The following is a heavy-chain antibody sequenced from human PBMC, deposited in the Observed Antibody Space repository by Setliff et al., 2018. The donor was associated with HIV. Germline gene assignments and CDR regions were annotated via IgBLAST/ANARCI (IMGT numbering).Heavy chain of an antibody. CDR2: IRYDGSNK. V-gene: IGHV3-30*02. CDR1: GFTFSTYG. Sequence: PGGSLILSCAASGFTFSTYGMRWVRQAPGKGLEWVAFIRYDGSNKYYADSVKGRFTISRDNSKNTLHLQMNSLRAEDTALYYCAKDMEYDTSVYYHWYFDLWGRGALVTVSS. CDR3: AKDMEYDTSVYYHWYFDL. J-gene: IGHJ2*01. D-gene: IGHD3-22*01.